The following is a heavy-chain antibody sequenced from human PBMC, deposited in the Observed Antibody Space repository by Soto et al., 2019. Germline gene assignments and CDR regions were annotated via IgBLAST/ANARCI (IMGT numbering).Heavy chain of an antibody. J-gene: IGHJ6*04. D-gene: IGHD5-18*01. CDR1: GYTFTSYD. V-gene: IGHV1-8*01. CDR2: MNPNSGNT. Sequence: ASVKVSCKASGYTFTSYDINWVRQANGQGLEWMGWMNPNSGNTGYAQKFQGRVTMTRNTSISTAYMELSSLRSEDTAVYYCARGGRHSPLFGSIQLRFSPHYYYYGMDVWGKGSTVTVSS. CDR3: ARGGRHSPLFGSIQLRFSPHYYYYGMDV.